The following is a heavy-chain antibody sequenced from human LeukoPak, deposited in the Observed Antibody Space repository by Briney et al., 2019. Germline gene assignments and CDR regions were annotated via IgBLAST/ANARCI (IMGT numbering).Heavy chain of an antibody. Sequence: PSETLSLTRTVSGGSISSSSYYRGWIRQPPGKGLEWIGSIYYSGSTYYNPSLKSRVTISVDTSKNQFSLKLSSVTAADTAVYYCARNRGGSSHGWFDPWGQGTLVTVSS. V-gene: IGHV4-39*01. J-gene: IGHJ5*02. CDR2: IYYSGST. CDR1: GGSISSSSYY. CDR3: ARNRGGSSHGWFDP. D-gene: IGHD2-15*01.